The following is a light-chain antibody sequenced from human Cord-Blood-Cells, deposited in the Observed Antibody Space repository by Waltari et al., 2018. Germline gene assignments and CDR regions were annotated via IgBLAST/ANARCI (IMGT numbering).Light chain of an antibody. CDR1: SSDVGGYNI. V-gene: IGLV2-23*01. Sequence: QSALTQPASVSGSPGQSITISCTGTSSDVGGYNIVSWYQQHPGKAPKLMIYEGSKRPSGVSKRFSGSKSGYTASLTISGLQAEDEADYYCCSYAGSSTYVFGTGTKVTVL. CDR2: EGS. CDR3: CSYAGSSTYV. J-gene: IGLJ1*01.